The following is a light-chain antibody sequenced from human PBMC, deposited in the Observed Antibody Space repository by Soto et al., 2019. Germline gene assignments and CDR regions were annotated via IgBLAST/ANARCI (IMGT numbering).Light chain of an antibody. CDR3: QQLDSFPLT. Sequence: DIQMTQSPSSVSASVVDRVTITGLASQGISRWLAWYQKKPGRAPKLLIYAASSLQSGVPVRFSGSGSGTDFTLSISSLEPEDVATYYCQQLDSFPLTFGQGTRLEIK. CDR2: AAS. J-gene: IGKJ5*01. V-gene: IGKV1-12*01. CDR1: QGISRW.